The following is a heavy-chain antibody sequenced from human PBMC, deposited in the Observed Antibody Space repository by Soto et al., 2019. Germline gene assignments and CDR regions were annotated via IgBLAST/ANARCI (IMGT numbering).Heavy chain of an antibody. Sequence: PGGSLRLSCAASGFTFDEYAMHWVRQVPGKGLEWVSGITWNSGNIGYADSVKGRFTISRDNAKNSLYLQMNSLRAEDTAFYYCAKGWGYSTYYYFDYWGLGTLVTVSS. CDR3: AKGWGYSTYYYFDY. V-gene: IGHV3-9*01. CDR2: ITWNSGNI. D-gene: IGHD4-4*01. CDR1: GFTFDEYA. J-gene: IGHJ4*02.